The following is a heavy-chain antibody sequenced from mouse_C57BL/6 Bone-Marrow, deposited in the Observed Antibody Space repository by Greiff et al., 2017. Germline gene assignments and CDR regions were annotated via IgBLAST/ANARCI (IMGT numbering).Heavy chain of an antibody. CDR2: IWSGGST. CDR1: GFSLTSYG. D-gene: IGHD2-3*01. CDR3: AREDGYPWFSY. V-gene: IGHV2-2*01. J-gene: IGHJ3*01. Sequence: VKLMESGPGLVPPSQSLSITCTVSGFSLTSYGVHWVRQSPGKGLEWLGVIWSGGSTDYTAAFISRLSISKDNSKSQVFFKMNSVQADDTDIYYCAREDGYPWFSYWGQGTMVTVSA.